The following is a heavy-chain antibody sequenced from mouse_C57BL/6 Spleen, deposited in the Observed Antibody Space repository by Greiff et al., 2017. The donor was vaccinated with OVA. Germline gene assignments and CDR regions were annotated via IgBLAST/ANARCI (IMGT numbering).Heavy chain of an antibody. CDR1: GFTFSDYG. D-gene: IGHD1-1*01. V-gene: IGHV5-17*01. CDR2: ISSGSSTI. Sequence: DVMLVESGGGLVKPGGSLKLSCAASGFTFSDYGMHWVRQAPEKGLEWVAYISSGSSTIYYADTVKGRFTISRDNAKNTLFLQMTSLRSEDTAMYYCARRYYGSRGDWYFDVWGTGTTVTVSS. J-gene: IGHJ1*03. CDR3: ARRYYGSRGDWYFDV.